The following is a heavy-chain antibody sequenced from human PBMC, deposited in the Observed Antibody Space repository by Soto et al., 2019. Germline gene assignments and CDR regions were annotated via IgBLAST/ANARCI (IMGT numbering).Heavy chain of an antibody. J-gene: IGHJ4*02. V-gene: IGHV4-34*01. D-gene: IGHD3-22*01. CDR1: GGSFSGYY. CDR2: ISHRGST. Sequence: SETLSVTCAVEGGSFSGYYCTWIRQPPGKGLEWIGEISHRGSTNYNPSLKSRVTISVETSKNQFSLKLSSVTAADTAVYYCARAGDSSGYADYWGQGTLVTVSS. CDR3: ARAGDSSGYADY.